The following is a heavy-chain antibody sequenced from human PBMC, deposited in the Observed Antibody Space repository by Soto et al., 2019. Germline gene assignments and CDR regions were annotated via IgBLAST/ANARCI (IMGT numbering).Heavy chain of an antibody. D-gene: IGHD5-18*01. CDR3: AKDWAGLPQYPGYYFDY. J-gene: IGHJ4*02. V-gene: IGHV3-30*18. CDR1: GFTFSSYG. CDR2: ISYDGSNK. Sequence: PGGSLRLSCAASGFTFSSYGMHWVRQAPGKGLEWVAVISYDGSNKYYADSVKGRFTISRDNSKNTLYLQMNSLRAEDTAVYYCAKDWAGLPQYPGYYFDYWGQGTLVTVSS.